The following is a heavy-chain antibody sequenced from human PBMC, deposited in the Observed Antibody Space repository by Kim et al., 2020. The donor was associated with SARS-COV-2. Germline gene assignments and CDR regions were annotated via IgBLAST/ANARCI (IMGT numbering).Heavy chain of an antibody. CDR3: AREAQYYGSGSPGGKTFDY. CDR2: IYYSGST. J-gene: IGHJ4*02. D-gene: IGHD3-10*01. CDR1: GGSISSGGYY. Sequence: SETLSLTCTVSGGSISSGGYYWSWIRQHPGKGLEWIGYIYYSGSTYYNPSLKSRVTISVDTSKNQFSLKLSSVTAADTAVYYCAREAQYYGSGSPGGKTFDYWGQGTLVTVSS. V-gene: IGHV4-31*03.